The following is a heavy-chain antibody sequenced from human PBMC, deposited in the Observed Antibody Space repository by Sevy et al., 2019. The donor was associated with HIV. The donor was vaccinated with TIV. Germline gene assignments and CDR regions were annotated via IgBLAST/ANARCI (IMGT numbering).Heavy chain of an antibody. D-gene: IGHD6-13*01. CDR3: AKNTAAVGTGGFDY. CDR2: IQYDGNNK. CDR1: GFTFSYSG. Sequence: GGSLRLSCAASGFTFSYSGMHWVRQAPGQGLEWVTFIQYDGNNKYYADSVKGRFTISRDNSKKTLYLQMNSLRSDDTAVYYCAKNTAAVGTGGFDYWGQGTLVTVSS. V-gene: IGHV3-30*02. J-gene: IGHJ4*02.